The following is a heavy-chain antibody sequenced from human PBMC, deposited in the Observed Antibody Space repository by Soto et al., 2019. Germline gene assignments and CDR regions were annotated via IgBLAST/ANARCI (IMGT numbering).Heavy chain of an antibody. CDR2: ISGSGGST. J-gene: IGHJ3*02. D-gene: IGHD6-6*01. V-gene: IGHV3-23*01. CDR1: GFTFSSYA. CDR3: AKVDKQLPTPGAFDI. Sequence: GGSLRLSCAASGFTFSSYAMSWVRQAPGKGLEWVSAISGSGGSTYYADSVEGRFTISRDNSKNTLYLQMNSLRAEDTAVYYCAKVDKQLPTPGAFDIWGQGTMVTVSS.